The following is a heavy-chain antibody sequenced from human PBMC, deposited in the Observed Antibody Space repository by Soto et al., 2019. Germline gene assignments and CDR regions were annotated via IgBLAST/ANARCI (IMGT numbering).Heavy chain of an antibody. CDR3: ARGEQTGYLKSLTDNEMNV. D-gene: IGHD1-26*01. CDR2: IIPIFGTA. V-gene: IGHV1-69*13. J-gene: IGHJ6*01. CDR1: GGTLSTYA. Sequence: GASVKVSCKASGGTLSTYAVSWVRQAPGQGLAWMGGIIPIFGTADYAQIHQGRVTITADESTNTVYMELSSLRFEDTAVYYCARGEQTGYLKSLTDNEMNVGCQGTTVTVSS.